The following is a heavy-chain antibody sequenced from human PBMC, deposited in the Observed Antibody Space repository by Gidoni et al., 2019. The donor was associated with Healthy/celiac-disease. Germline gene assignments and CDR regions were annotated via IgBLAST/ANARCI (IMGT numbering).Heavy chain of an antibody. Sequence: QVQLQESRPGLVEPSQTLSLTCTVSGGSFSSGGYYWRWIRQHPGKGLEWIGSIYYSGSTYYNPSLKSRVTISVDTSKNQFSLKLSSVTAADTAVYYCARVVLAATLFGGGFDPWGQGTLVTVSS. V-gene: IGHV4-31*03. CDR1: GGSFSSGGYY. CDR3: ARVVLAATLFGGGFDP. CDR2: IYYSGST. J-gene: IGHJ5*02. D-gene: IGHD2-15*01.